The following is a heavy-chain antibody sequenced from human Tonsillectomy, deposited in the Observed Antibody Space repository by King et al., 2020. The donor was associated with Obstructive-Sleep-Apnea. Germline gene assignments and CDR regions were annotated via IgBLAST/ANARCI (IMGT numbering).Heavy chain of an antibody. CDR2: INSDVSST. J-gene: IGHJ2*01. CDR3: AREYYSSSWYGRYFDL. CDR1: GFTFSSYW. V-gene: IGHV3-74*01. Sequence: VQLVESGGGLVQPGGSLRLSCAASGFTFSSYWMHWVRQAPGKGLVWVSRINSDVSSTSNADSVKGRFTISRDNAKNTLYLQMNSLRAEDTAVYYCAREYYSSSWYGRYFDLWGRGTLVTVSS. D-gene: IGHD6-13*01.